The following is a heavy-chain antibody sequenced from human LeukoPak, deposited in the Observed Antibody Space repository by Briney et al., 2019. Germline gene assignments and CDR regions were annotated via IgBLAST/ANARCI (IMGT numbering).Heavy chain of an antibody. CDR1: GFTFSGSA. V-gene: IGHV3-73*01. CDR2: IDKKDKGYATAT. Sequence: GGSLKLSCAASGFTFSGSAIHWVRQSSGKGLEWVGQIDKKDKGYATATAYAASVKGRFTISRDDSINTAHLQMKSLKTEDTALYYCTRDSGTYNWFGPWGQGTLVTVSS. CDR3: TRDSGTYNWFGP. D-gene: IGHD1-26*01. J-gene: IGHJ5*02.